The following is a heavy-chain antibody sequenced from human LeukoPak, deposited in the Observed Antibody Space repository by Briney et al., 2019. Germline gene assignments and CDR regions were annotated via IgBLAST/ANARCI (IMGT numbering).Heavy chain of an antibody. J-gene: IGHJ4*02. CDR2: ISYDGSNK. Sequence: GGSLRLSCAASGFTFSSYAMHWVRQAPGKGLEWVAVISYDGSNKYYADSVKGRFTISRDNSKNTLYLQMNSLRAEDTAVYYCARGGWVQQWLDDYWGQGTLVTVSS. CDR3: ARGGWVQQWLDDY. V-gene: IGHV3-30*04. D-gene: IGHD6-19*01. CDR1: GFTFSSYA.